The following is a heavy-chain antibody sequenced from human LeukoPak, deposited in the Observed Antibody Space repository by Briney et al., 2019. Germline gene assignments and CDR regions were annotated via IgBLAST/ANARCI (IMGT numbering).Heavy chain of an antibody. J-gene: IGHJ3*02. D-gene: IGHD6-19*01. CDR2: IYYRGST. V-gene: IGHV4-31*03. Sequence: SQTLSLTCSVSGDSIARGGYYWTWIRHHPGKGLEWIGYIYYRGSTYYNPSLQSRLTISVDTSKNQFSLSLNSVTAADTAIYYCARPYSSAWKGVFEIWGHGTMVTVSS. CDR3: ARPYSSAWKGVFEI. CDR1: GDSIARGGYY.